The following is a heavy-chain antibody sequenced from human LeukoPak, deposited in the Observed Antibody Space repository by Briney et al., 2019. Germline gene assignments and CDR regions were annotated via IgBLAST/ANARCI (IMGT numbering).Heavy chain of an antibody. CDR2: MNPNSGNT. CDR1: GYTFTSYD. CDR3: ARGFVDIVVVPAARTTYYYYYMDV. V-gene: IGHV1-8*03. Sequence: ASVKXXCKASGYTFTSYDINWVRQATGQGLEWMGWMNPNSGNTGYAQKFQGRVTITRNTSISTAYMELSSLRSEDTAVYYCARGFVDIVVVPAARTTYYYYYMDVWGKGTTVTVSS. J-gene: IGHJ6*03. D-gene: IGHD2-2*03.